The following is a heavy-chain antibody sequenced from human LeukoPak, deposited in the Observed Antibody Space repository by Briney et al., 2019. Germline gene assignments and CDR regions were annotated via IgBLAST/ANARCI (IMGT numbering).Heavy chain of an antibody. CDR3: ARASCSSTSCYTGNYFDY. CDR2: ISYDGSGN. CDR1: GFTLSSYA. J-gene: IGHJ4*02. V-gene: IGHV3-30-3*01. Sequence: GGSLRLSCAASGFTLSSYAMHWVRQDPGKGLEWVAVISYDGSGNYYADSVKGRYTISRDNSKNTLYLQMNSLRAEDTAVYYCARASCSSTSCYTGNYFDYWGQGTLVTVSS. D-gene: IGHD2-2*02.